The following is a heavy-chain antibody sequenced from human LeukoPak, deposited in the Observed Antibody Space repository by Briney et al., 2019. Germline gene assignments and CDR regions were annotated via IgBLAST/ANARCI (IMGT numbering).Heavy chain of an antibody. D-gene: IGHD2-2*02. CDR1: GFTFSSYA. CDR2: IRYDGSNK. Sequence: GGSLRLSCAASGFTFSSYAMSWVRQAPGKGLEWVAFIRYDGSNKYYADSVKGRFTISRDNSKNTLYLQMNSLRAEDTAVYYCAKSTCTSCYTGESEDYWGQGTLVTVSS. CDR3: AKSTCTSCYTGESEDY. V-gene: IGHV3-30*02. J-gene: IGHJ4*02.